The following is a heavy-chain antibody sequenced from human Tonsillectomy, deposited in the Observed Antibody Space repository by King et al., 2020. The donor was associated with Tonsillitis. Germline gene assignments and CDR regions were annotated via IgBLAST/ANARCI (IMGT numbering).Heavy chain of an antibody. CDR1: GFTFSSYA. D-gene: IGHD3-9*01. CDR2: ISGRGGSI. Sequence: VQLVESGGGLVQPGGSLRLSCAASGFTFSSYAMSWVRQAPGKGLEWVSAISGRGGSIYYADSVKGRFTISRDNSKNTLYLQVNSLRAEDTAVYYCAKEYYDILTGYYARPFDYWGQGILVTVSS. J-gene: IGHJ4*02. V-gene: IGHV3-23*04. CDR3: AKEYYDILTGYYARPFDY.